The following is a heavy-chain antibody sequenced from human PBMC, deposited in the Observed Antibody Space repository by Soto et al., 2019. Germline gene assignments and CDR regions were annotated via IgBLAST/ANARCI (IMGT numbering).Heavy chain of an antibody. CDR2: IYYSGST. D-gene: IGHD1-1*01. CDR3: AREAGVRHPFDP. CDR1: GGSIISYY. Sequence: SETLSLTCTVSGGSIISYYWSWIRQPPGKGLEWIGYIYYSGSTNYNPSLKSRVTISVDTSKNQFSLRLSSVSAADTAMYYCAREAGVRHPFDPWGQGTLVTVS. V-gene: IGHV4-59*01. J-gene: IGHJ5*02.